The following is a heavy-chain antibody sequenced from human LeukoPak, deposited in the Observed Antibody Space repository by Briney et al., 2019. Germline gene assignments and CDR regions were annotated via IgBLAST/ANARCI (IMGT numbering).Heavy chain of an antibody. CDR3: ARDLWQQMIQGYDY. D-gene: IGHD6-13*01. V-gene: IGHV3-33*01. J-gene: IGHJ4*02. Sequence: PGGSLRLSCRTSGFIFTDNGVHWVRQAPGKGLEWVAVIWNDGSYKHYADSVKGRFTISRDDSKNTIYLQMNSLRAEDTAVYYCARDLWQQMIQGYDYWGQGTLVTVSS. CDR2: IWNDGSYK. CDR1: GFIFTDNG.